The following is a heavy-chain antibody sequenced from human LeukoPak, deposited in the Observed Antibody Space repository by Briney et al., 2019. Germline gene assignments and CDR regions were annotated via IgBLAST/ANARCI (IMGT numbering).Heavy chain of an antibody. J-gene: IGHJ4*02. CDR2: IGGRDGST. D-gene: IGHD4-17*01. CDR1: GFTFSSYG. CDR3: VKDSDDYGDGFDY. V-gene: IGHV3-23*01. Sequence: GGSLRLSCAASGFTFSSYGMSWVRQAPGKGLEWVSAIGGRDGSTYYADSVKGRFTISRDNSKNTLYLQMSSLRAEDTAVYYCVKDSDDYGDGFDYWGQGTLVTVSS.